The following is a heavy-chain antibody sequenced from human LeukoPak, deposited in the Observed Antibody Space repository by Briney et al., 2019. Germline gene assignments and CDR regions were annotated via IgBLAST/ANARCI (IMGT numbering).Heavy chain of an antibody. CDR1: GGSFSGYY. CDR3: ARRQKRSFDS. J-gene: IGHJ4*02. V-gene: IGHV4-34*01. Sequence: SETLSLTCAVYGGSFSGYYWSWIRQPPGKGLEWMGEINHSGSTNYNPSLQSRVTISEAPSKNQFSLKLSSVTPADPAVYSCARRQKRSFDSWGQGTLVTVSS. CDR2: INHSGST.